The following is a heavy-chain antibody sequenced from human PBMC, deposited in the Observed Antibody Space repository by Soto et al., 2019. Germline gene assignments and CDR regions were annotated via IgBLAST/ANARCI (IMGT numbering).Heavy chain of an antibody. CDR1: GYTFTSYD. D-gene: IGHD3-3*01. V-gene: IGHV1-8*01. Sequence: GASVKVSCKASGYTFTSYDINWVRQATGQGLEWMGWMNPNSGNTGYAQKFQGRVTMTRNTSISTAYMELSSLRSEDTAVYYCARGGTGYYDFWSGYYSPRYYYYGMDVWGQGTTVTV. J-gene: IGHJ6*02. CDR3: ARGGTGYYDFWSGYYSPRYYYYGMDV. CDR2: MNPNSGNT.